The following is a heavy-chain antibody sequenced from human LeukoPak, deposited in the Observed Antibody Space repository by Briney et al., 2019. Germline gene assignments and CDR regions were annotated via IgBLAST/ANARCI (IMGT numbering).Heavy chain of an antibody. Sequence: ASVKVSCKASGYTFTSYDINWVRQATGQGLKWMEWMNPNSGNTGYAQKFQGRVTMTRNTSISTAYMELSSLRSEDTAVYYWAMFVGQLALYYYYYMDVWGKGTTVTVSS. CDR3: AMFVGQLALYYYYYMDV. J-gene: IGHJ6*03. CDR1: GYTFTSYD. D-gene: IGHD6-6*01. CDR2: MNPNSGNT. V-gene: IGHV1-8*01.